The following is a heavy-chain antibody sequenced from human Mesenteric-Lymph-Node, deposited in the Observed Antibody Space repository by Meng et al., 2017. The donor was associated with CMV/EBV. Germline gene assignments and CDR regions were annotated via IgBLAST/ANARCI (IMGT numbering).Heavy chain of an antibody. V-gene: IGHV3-11*04. CDR3: TSGTLGATTGGDY. D-gene: IGHD1-26*01. CDR1: GFTFNDYY. J-gene: IGHJ4*02. CDR2: ISSSSSTI. Sequence: GESLKISCAASGFTFNDYYMNWVRQAPGKGLEWVSYISSSSSTIYYADSVKGRFTISRDNAKNSLYLQMNSLRAEDTAVYYCTSGTLGATTGGDYWGQGTLVTVSS.